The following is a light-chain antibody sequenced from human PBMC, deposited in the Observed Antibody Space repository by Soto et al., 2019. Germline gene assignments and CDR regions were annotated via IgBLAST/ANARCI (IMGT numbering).Light chain of an antibody. J-gene: IGLJ2*01. CDR1: SSDVGGYNF. CDR3: SSYAGSNNFVV. Sequence: QSALTQPPSASGSPGQSVTISCTGTSSDVGGYNFVSWFQQNPGKAPKLIIYEVNKRPSGVPDRFSGSKSGNTASLTVSGLQDEDEADYYCSSYAGSNNFVVFGGGTQLTVL. CDR2: EVN. V-gene: IGLV2-8*01.